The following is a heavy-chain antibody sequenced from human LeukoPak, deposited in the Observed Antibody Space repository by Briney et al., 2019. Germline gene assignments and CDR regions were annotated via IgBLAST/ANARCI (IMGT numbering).Heavy chain of an antibody. J-gene: IGHJ4*02. Sequence: GGSLRLSCAASGFTFSSYSMNWVRQAPGKGLEWVSCISKGSAYIYYADSVRGRFTISRDNAKNSLYLQMSSLRSEDTAVYYCARDREGYCSGGSCYPQLRKGEFDYWGQGTLVTVSS. CDR3: ARDREGYCSGGSCYPQLRKGEFDY. D-gene: IGHD2-15*01. CDR2: ISKGSAYI. CDR1: GFTFSSYS. V-gene: IGHV3-21*04.